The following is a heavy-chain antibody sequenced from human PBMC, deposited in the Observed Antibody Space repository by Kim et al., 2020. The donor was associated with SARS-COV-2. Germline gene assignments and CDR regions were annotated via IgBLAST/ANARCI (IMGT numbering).Heavy chain of an antibody. Sequence: PSLKSRVTISVDTSKNQFSLKLSSVTAADTAVYYCARESKYYGSGSPVGYWGQGTLVTVSS. CDR3: ARESKYYGSGSPVGY. V-gene: IGHV4-31*02. J-gene: IGHJ4*02. D-gene: IGHD3-10*01.